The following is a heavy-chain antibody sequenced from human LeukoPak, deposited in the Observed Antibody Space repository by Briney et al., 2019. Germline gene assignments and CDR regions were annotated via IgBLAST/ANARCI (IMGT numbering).Heavy chain of an antibody. D-gene: IGHD5-24*01. CDR1: GYTFTGYY. CDR3: ASVYKNGMDV. V-gene: IGHV1-46*01. CDR2: INPSGDTT. J-gene: IGHJ6*02. Sequence: ASVKVSCKASGYTFTGYYMHWVRQAPGQGLEWMAIINPSGDTTSHAQKFQGRVTMTRDTSASTVYMELSSLRSEDTAVYYCASVYKNGMDVWGQGTTVTVSS.